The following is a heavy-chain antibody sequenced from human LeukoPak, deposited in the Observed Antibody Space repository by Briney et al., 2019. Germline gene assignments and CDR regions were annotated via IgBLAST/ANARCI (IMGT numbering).Heavy chain of an antibody. Sequence: ASVKVSFKASGYTFTGYYMHWVRQAPGQGLEWMGWINPNSGGTNYAQKFQGRVTMTRDTSISTAYMELSRLRSDDTAVYYCARDGDSSGYYYVGWFDPWGQGTLVTVSS. V-gene: IGHV1-2*02. D-gene: IGHD3-22*01. CDR3: ARDGDSSGYYYVGWFDP. CDR2: INPNSGGT. J-gene: IGHJ5*02. CDR1: GYTFTGYY.